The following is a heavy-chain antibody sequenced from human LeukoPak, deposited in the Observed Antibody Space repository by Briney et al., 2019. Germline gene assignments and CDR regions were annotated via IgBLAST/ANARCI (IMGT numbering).Heavy chain of an antibody. CDR2: IKSKTDGGTT. CDR3: TRQGGLHDY. CDR1: GLTFSSYA. V-gene: IGHV3-15*01. Sequence: GGSLRLSCAASGLTFSSYAMSWVRQAPGKGLEWVGRIKSKTDGGTTDYAAPVKGRFTISRDDSKNTLYLQMNSLKTEDTAVYYCTRQGGLHDYWGQGTLVTVSS. J-gene: IGHJ4*02.